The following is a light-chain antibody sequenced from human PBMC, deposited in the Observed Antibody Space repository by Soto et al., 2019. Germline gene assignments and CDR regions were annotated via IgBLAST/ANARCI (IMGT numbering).Light chain of an antibody. CDR1: QTISDF. J-gene: IGKJ1*01. CDR2: AAS. Sequence: DIQMTQSPSTLSASVGDRVTITCRASQTISDFLNWYQHKPGKAPKLLIYAASSLQGGVPSRFRGSGSGTNFTLTISGLQSEDLATYFCQQSFSTPRTFGQGTKVDIK. CDR3: QQSFSTPRT. V-gene: IGKV1-39*01.